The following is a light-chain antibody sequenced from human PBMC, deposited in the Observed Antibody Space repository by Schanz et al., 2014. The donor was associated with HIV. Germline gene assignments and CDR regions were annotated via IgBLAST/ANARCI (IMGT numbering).Light chain of an antibody. Sequence: QSVLTQPPSASGTPGQRVTISCSGSSSNVGSNTVNWYQHLPGTAPKLLMYANNQRASGVPDRFSGSGSGTSASLAITGLRSEDEADYYCAAWDGSLNGYVFGSGTKLTVL. CDR3: AAWDGSLNGYV. CDR2: ANN. V-gene: IGLV1-44*01. J-gene: IGLJ1*01. CDR1: SSNVGSNT.